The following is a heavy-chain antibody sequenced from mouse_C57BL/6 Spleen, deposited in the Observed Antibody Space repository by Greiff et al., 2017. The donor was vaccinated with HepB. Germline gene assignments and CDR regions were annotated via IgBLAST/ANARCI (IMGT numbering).Heavy chain of an antibody. D-gene: IGHD2-1*01. V-gene: IGHV1-52*01. CDR2: IDPSDSET. J-gene: IGHJ2*01. CDR3: ARSGYGNYPYFDY. Sequence: QVQLQQSGAELVRPGSSVKLSCKASGYTFTSYWMHWVKQRPIQGLEWIGNIDPSDSETHYNQKFKDKATLTVDKSSSTAYMQLSSLTSEDSAVYYCARSGYGNYPYFDYWGQGTTLTVSS. CDR1: GYTFTSYW.